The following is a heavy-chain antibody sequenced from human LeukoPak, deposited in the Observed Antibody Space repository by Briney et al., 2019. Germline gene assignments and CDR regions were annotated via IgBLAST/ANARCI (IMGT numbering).Heavy chain of an antibody. V-gene: IGHV3-7*01. D-gene: IGHD3-10*01. CDR2: IKEDGSEK. CDR3: ARRGTLLWFGAFPEYYFDY. J-gene: IGHJ4*02. CDR1: GFTLSSYE. Sequence: GGSLRLSCTVSGFTLSSYEMSWIRQAPGKGLEWVANIKEDGSEKYYVDSVKGRFTISRDNAKNSLSLQVNSLSAEDTAVYYCARRGTLLWFGAFPEYYFDYWGQGTLVTVSS.